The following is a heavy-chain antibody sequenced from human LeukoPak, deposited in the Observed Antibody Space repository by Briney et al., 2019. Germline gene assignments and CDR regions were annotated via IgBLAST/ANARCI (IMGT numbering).Heavy chain of an antibody. D-gene: IGHD1-20*01. CDR2: ISTSSSHI. CDR3: ARDDNWNAKPFDL. Sequence: PGGSLRLSCTASGFTFSFYMMNWVRQAPGKGLEWVPSISTSSSHIYYADSLKGRFTVSRDNAKNSLYLQMNNLRAEDTAVYYCARDDNWNAKPFDLWGPGTLVTVSS. V-gene: IGHV3-21*01. CDR1: GFTFSFYM. J-gene: IGHJ4*02.